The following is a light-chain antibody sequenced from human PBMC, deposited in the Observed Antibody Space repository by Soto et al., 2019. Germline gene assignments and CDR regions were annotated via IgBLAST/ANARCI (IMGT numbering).Light chain of an antibody. J-gene: IGLJ1*01. CDR2: DVS. CDR1: SIYGCGYNF. Sequence: QSVLTQFAAVSDSPGRTITLYCDGTSIYGCGYNFVSCHRQCPDRGPKLIIWDVSHRAAGGSHRVSGAQSAYTASLTISGLQPEDGADYYCSSYSITRSLYVFGTGTKVTVL. V-gene: IGLV2-14*03. CDR3: SSYSITRSLYV.